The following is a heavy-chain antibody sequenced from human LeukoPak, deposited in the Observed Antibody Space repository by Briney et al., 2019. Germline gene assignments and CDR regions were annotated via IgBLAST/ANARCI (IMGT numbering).Heavy chain of an antibody. J-gene: IGHJ4*02. CDR1: GYSITSGYY. CDR3: ARAGFDY. CDR2: IYHSGST. V-gene: IGHV4-38-2*02. Sequence: SETLSLTCTVSGYSITSGYYWGWIRQPPGKGLEWIGNIYHSGSTYYNPTLKSRVTISVDTSKNHFSLKLSSVTAADTAVYYCARAGFDYWGQGTLVTVSS.